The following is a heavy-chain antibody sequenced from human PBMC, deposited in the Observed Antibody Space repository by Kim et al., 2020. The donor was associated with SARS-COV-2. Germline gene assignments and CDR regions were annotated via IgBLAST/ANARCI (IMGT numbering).Heavy chain of an antibody. J-gene: IGHJ4*02. CDR2: VYYSGST. Sequence: SETLSLTCTVSGGSISSGVYFWSWIRQHPGKGLEWIGYVYYSGSTYYNPSLKSRLTISVDTSKNQFSLKLSSVTAADTAVYYCAGDMGNYFDYWGQGTLVTVSS. CDR1: GGSISSGVYF. V-gene: IGHV4-31*03. CDR3: AGDMGNYFDY. D-gene: IGHD1-26*01.